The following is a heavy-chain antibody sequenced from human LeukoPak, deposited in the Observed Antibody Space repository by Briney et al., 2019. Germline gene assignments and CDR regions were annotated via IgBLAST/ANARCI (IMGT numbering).Heavy chain of an antibody. D-gene: IGHD3-3*01. CDR2: ISSSSSYI. Sequence: GGSLRFSCAASGFTFSSYSMNWVRQAPGKGLEWVSSISSSSSYIYYADSVKGRFTISRDNAKNSLYLQMNSPRAEDTAVYYCASFGVVLYYYYMDVWGKGTTVTVSS. V-gene: IGHV3-21*01. J-gene: IGHJ6*03. CDR1: GFTFSSYS. CDR3: ASFGVVLYYYYMDV.